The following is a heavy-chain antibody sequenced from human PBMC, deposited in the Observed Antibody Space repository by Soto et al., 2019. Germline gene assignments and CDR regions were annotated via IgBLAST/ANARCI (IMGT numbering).Heavy chain of an antibody. V-gene: IGHV3-7*01. CDR3: ARVAGDIVLMVYAIRENTRPEYYFDY. CDR2: IKQDGSEK. Sequence: GGSLRLSCAASGFTFSSYWMSWVRQAPGKGLEWVANIKQDGSEKYYVDSVKGRFTISRDNAKNSLYLQMNSLRAEDTAVYYCARVAGDIVLMVYAIRENTRPEYYFDYWGQGTLVTVSS. CDR1: GFTFSSYW. J-gene: IGHJ4*02. D-gene: IGHD2-8*01.